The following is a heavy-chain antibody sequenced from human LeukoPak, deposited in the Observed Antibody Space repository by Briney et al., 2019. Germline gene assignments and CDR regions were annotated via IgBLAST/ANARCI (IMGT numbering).Heavy chain of an antibody. CDR1: GFTFDDYA. V-gene: IGHV3-9*01. CDR2: ISWNSGSI. Sequence: GRSLRLSCAASGFTFDDYAMHWVRQAPGKGLEWVSGISWNSGSIGYADSVKGRFTISRDNAKNSLYLQMNSLRAEDTALYYCAKDMSYGSGSYRDGAFDIWGQGTMVTVSS. D-gene: IGHD3-10*01. J-gene: IGHJ3*02. CDR3: AKDMSYGSGSYRDGAFDI.